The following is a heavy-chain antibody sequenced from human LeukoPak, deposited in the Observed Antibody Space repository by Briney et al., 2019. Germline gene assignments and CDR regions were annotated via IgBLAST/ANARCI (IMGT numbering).Heavy chain of an antibody. D-gene: IGHD6-13*01. V-gene: IGHV4-30-2*01. CDR2: IYHSGST. CDR1: GGCISSGGYS. CDR3: ASSWYRRGLDY. J-gene: IGHJ4*02. Sequence: SQTLSLTCAVSGGCISSGGYSWSWIRHPPGKGLEWIGYIYHSGSTYYNPSLKSRVTISVDRSKNQFSLKLSSVTAADTAVYYCASSWYRRGLDYWGQGTLVTVSS.